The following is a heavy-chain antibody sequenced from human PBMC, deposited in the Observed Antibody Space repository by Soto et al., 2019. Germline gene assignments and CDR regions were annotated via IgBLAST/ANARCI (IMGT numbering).Heavy chain of an antibody. CDR1: GFRFSSYG. V-gene: IGHV3-30*18. Sequence: QAGGSLRLSCAASGFRFSSYGMHWVRQAPGKGLEWVAFISYDGSNKYSADSVKGRFTISRDNVKNTLYLQMNSLRAEDTAVFYCAKEPGSRLLEWLLYDWGQGTLVTVSS. J-gene: IGHJ4*02. D-gene: IGHD3-3*01. CDR3: AKEPGSRLLEWLLYD. CDR2: ISYDGSNK.